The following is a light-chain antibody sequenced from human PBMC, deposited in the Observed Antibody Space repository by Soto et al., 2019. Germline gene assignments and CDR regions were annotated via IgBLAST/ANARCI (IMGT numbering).Light chain of an antibody. V-gene: IGKV3-20*01. Sequence: IVLTQSPGTLSLSPGARATLSCRASQSVDRNYLAWYQHKPGQAPRLLIYGASTRATGIPDRFSGSGSGKDFTLTISRLEPEDFAVDYCHQYGLSPPYTFGPGTKVDIK. CDR1: QSVDRNY. CDR3: HQYGLSPPYT. CDR2: GAS. J-gene: IGKJ3*01.